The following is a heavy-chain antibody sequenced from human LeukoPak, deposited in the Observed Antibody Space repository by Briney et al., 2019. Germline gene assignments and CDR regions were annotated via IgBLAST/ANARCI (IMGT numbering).Heavy chain of an antibody. J-gene: IGHJ4*02. CDR3: ASDGYSSGWYVLDY. CDR1: GYTFISHY. Sequence: ASVKVSCKASGYTFISHYMHWVRQAPGQGLEWMGIINPGGGSTSYAQKFQGRVTMTRDTLTSTVYMELSSLRSEDTAVYYCASDGYSSGWYVLDYWGQGTLVTVSS. D-gene: IGHD6-19*01. CDR2: INPGGGST. V-gene: IGHV1-46*01.